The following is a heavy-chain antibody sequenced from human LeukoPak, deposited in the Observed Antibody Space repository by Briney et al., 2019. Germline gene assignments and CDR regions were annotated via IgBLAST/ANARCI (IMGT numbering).Heavy chain of an antibody. D-gene: IGHD5-12*01. CDR3: ARLNSGYDYFDY. CDR2: INPDSGGT. Sequence: ASVKVSCKASGYTFTGFYMHWVRQAPGQGLEWMGWINPDSGGTNYAQKFQGRVTVTRDTSISTAYMELSRLTSDDTAVYYCARLNSGYDYFDYWSQGTLVTVSS. J-gene: IGHJ4*02. V-gene: IGHV1-2*02. CDR1: GYTFTGFY.